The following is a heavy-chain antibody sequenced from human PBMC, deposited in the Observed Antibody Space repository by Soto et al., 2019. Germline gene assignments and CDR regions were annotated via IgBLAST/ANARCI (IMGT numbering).Heavy chain of an antibody. CDR2: ISYDGSNK. D-gene: IGHD2-2*01. V-gene: IGHV3-30*18. Sequence: GGSLRLSCAASGFTFSSYGMHWVRQAPGKGLEWVAVISYDGSNKYYADSVKGRFTISRDNSKNTLYLQMNSLRAEDTAVYYCAKDWFYCCSNSGYGDNSDYCARGSLVPVS. J-gene: IGHJ4*01. CDR1: GFTFSSYG. CDR3: AKDWFYCCSNSGYGDNSDY.